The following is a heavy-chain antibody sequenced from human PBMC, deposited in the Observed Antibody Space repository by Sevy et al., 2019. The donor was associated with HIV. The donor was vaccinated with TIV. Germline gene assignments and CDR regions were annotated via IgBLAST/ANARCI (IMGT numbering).Heavy chain of an antibody. CDR2: VKSKAYGGTV. CDR3: TRGKGAQSIFDY. CDR1: GFTFGDYC. J-gene: IGHJ4*02. D-gene: IGHD3-16*01. Sequence: GGSLRLSCTASGFTFGDYCMSWVRQAPGKGLEWVAFVKSKAYGGTVAHAASVKGRLTISRDDSKSIAYLQMNDLKTEDTGVYYCTRGKGAQSIFDYWGQGALVTVSS. V-gene: IGHV3-49*04.